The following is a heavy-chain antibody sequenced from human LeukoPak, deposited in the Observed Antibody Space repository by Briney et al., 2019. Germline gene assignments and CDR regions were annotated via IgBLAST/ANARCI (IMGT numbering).Heavy chain of an antibody. CDR1: GYTFTSYA. CDR3: ARGIVVVPAAQRPVDYFDY. V-gene: IGHV1-3*01. D-gene: IGHD2-2*01. Sequence: ASVKVSCKASGYTFTSYAMHWVRQAPGQRLEWMGWINAGNGNTKYSQKFQGRVTITRDTSASTAYMELSSLRSEDTAVYYCARGIVVVPAAQRPVDYFDYWGQGTQVTVSS. J-gene: IGHJ4*02. CDR2: INAGNGNT.